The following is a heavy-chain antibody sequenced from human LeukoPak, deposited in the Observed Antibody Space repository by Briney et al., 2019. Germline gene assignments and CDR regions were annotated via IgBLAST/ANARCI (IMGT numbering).Heavy chain of an antibody. J-gene: IGHJ4*02. V-gene: IGHV3-53*01. CDR2: IYTDGGT. D-gene: IGHD6-13*01. CDR1: GFTVSSNY. Sequence: PGGSLRLSCIGSGFTVSSNYMTWVRQAPGKGLEWLSLIYTDGGTNYAGSVKGRFTISRDNSKNTLYLQMNSLTADDTAVYYCAIFRWGSTWYYGDHWGQGTLVTVSS. CDR3: AIFRWGSTWYYGDH.